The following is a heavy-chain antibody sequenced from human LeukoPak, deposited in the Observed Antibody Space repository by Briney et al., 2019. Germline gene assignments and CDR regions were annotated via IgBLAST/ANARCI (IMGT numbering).Heavy chain of an antibody. CDR3: AKAPTVTTDPRGYYFDY. V-gene: IGHV3-23*01. Sequence: PGGSLRLSCAASGFTFSSHWISWVRQAPGKGLEWVSSISGSGSSTYYADSVKGRFTISRDNSKNTLYLQMNSLRAEDTAVYYCAKAPTVTTDPRGYYFDYWGQGTLVTVSS. J-gene: IGHJ4*02. CDR1: GFTFSSHW. D-gene: IGHD4-17*01. CDR2: ISGSGSST.